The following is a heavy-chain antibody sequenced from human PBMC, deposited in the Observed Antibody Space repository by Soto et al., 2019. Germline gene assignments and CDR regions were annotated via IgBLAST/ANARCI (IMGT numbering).Heavy chain of an antibody. CDR3: ARYKSEGVFGVAFDV. CDR1: GGSFSGYY. D-gene: IGHD3-3*01. J-gene: IGHJ6*02. V-gene: IGHV4-34*01. Sequence: PSETLSITCAVYGGSFSGYYWSWIRQPPGKGLEWIGEINHSGSTNYNPSLKSRVTISVDTSKNQFSLKLSSVTAADTAVFYCARYKSEGVFGVAFDVWGQGTTVTVSS. CDR2: INHSGST.